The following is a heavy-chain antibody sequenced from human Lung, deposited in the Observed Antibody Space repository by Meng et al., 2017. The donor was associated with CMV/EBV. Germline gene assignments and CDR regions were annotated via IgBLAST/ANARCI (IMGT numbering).Heavy chain of an antibody. CDR2: VVYSGTT. D-gene: IGHD1-14*01. CDR3: ARHHHSPTFDY. Sequence: LAPQGRRPGRVKPSGAPSLTCTVSGGSISSSSYYWAWIRQPPGEGLEWIGSVVYSGTTYYTSSLKSRVSISVDTSKNQFSLKLSSVTAADTAVYYCARHHHSPTFDYWGQGTLVTVSS. CDR1: GGSISSSSYY. V-gene: IGHV4-39*01. J-gene: IGHJ4*02.